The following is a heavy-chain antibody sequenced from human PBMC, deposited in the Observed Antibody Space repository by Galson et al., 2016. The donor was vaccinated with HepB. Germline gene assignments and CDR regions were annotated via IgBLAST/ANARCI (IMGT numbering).Heavy chain of an antibody. CDR3: ARAETKRITIFGVDF. V-gene: IGHV3-23*01. CDR1: GFFFSGRA. D-gene: IGHD3-3*01. CDR2: INNGAATT. Sequence: SLRLSCAASGFFFSGRAMSWVRQAPGKGLEWVSGINNGAATTGYAASVKGRFTISRDNSKNTLYLQMNSLRAEDTAVYYCARAETKRITIFGVDFWGQGTLVTVSS. J-gene: IGHJ4*02.